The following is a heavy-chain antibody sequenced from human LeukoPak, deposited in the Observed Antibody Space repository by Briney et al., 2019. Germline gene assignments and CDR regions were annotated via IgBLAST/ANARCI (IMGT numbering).Heavy chain of an antibody. V-gene: IGHV3-7*01. J-gene: IGHJ4*02. CDR3: ARGGLRGL. Sequence: GGSLRLSCEASGFTFSTFWMTWVRQVPGKGLEWVANIKQDGSERNYVDSVKGRFTISRDNAKNSLYLQMNSLRAEDTAVYYCARGGLRGLWGQGTLVTVSS. D-gene: IGHD1-26*01. CDR1: GFTFSTFW. CDR2: IKQDGSER.